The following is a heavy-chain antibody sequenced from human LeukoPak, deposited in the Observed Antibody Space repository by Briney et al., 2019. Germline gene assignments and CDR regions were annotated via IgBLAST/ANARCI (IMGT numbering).Heavy chain of an antibody. V-gene: IGHV4-34*01. CDR1: GGSFSGYY. CDR3: ARGPAVAGTMFDY. CDR2: INHSGST. Sequence: PSETLSLTCAVYGGSFSGYYWSWIRQPPGKGLEWIGEINHSGSTNYNPSLKSRVTISVDTSKNQFSLKLSSVTAADTAVYYCARGPAVAGTMFDYWGQGTPVTVSS. D-gene: IGHD6-19*01. J-gene: IGHJ4*02.